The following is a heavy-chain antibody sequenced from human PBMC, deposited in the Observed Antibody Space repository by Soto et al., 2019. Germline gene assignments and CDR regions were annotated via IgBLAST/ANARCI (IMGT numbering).Heavy chain of an antibody. V-gene: IGHV6-1*01. CDR2: TYYRSKWYN. Sequence: TLSLTCAISGDSVSSNSAAWNWIRQSPSRGLEWLGRTYYRSKWYNDYAVSVKSRITVNPDTSKNQFSLQLNSVTPEDTAVYYCARGDSTRYTSTWTFDYWGQGTLVTVSS. CDR3: ARGDSTRYTSTWTFDY. D-gene: IGHD6-19*01. CDR1: GDSVSSNSAA. J-gene: IGHJ4*02.